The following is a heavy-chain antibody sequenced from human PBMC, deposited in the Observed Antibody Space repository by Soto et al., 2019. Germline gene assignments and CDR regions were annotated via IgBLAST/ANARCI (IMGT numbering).Heavy chain of an antibody. CDR3: ARVKGGSYGGWFDP. CDR1: GGSISSYY. J-gene: IGHJ5*02. CDR2: IYYSGST. D-gene: IGHD1-26*01. V-gene: IGHV4-59*12. Sequence: QVQLQESGPGLVKPSETLSLTCTVSGGSISSYYWSWIRQPPGKGLEWIGYIYYSGSTNYNPSLKIRVTRSVDTSKSQFSLQLSSVPAADPAVYYCARVKGGSYGGWFDPWGQGPLVTVSS.